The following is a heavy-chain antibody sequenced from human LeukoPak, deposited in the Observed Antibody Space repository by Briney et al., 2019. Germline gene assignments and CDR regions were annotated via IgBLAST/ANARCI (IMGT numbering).Heavy chain of an antibody. CDR1: GFTFSDYY. CDR2: ISSSGSTI. D-gene: IGHD3-22*01. J-gene: IGHJ3*02. Sequence: GGSLRLSCAASGFTFSDYYMSWIRQAPGKGLEWVSYISSSGSTIYYADSVKGRFTISRDNAKNSLYLQMNSLRAEDTAVYYCARDIVGDYYDSSGYAFDIWGQGTVVTVSS. V-gene: IGHV3-11*01. CDR3: ARDIVGDYYDSSGYAFDI.